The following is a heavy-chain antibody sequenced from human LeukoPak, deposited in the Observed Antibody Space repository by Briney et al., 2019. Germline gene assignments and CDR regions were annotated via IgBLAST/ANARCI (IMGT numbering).Heavy chain of an antibody. CDR3: ARGRAWYQLLFVRVGFDP. V-gene: IGHV1-2*02. D-gene: IGHD2-2*01. Sequence: ASVKVSCKASGYTFTGYYMHWVRQAPGQGLEWMGWINPNSGGTNYAQKFQGRVTMTRDTSISTAYMELSSLRSEDTAVYYCARGRAWYQLLFVRVGFDPWGQGTLVTVSS. CDR2: INPNSGGT. CDR1: GYTFTGYY. J-gene: IGHJ5*02.